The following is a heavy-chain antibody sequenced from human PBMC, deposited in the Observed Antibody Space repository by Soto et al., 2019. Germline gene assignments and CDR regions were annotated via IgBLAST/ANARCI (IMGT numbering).Heavy chain of an antibody. V-gene: IGHV3-7*01. J-gene: IGHJ4*02. D-gene: IGHD1-1*01. Sequence: EVQLVDSGGGLVQPGGSLRLSCAGSGFTLSNYWMSWVRQAPGKGLEWVANINQDGTEKNYMDSVKGRFTTFRDNAQNSVNLHMDSLRDEDTAVYYCARGNDANKVFDFCGQGSVVTVSS. CDR2: INQDGTEK. CDR3: ARGNDANKVFDF. CDR1: GFTLSNYW.